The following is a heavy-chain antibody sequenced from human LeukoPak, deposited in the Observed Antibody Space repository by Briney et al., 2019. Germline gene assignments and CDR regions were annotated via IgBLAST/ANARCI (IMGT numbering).Heavy chain of an antibody. CDR1: GFTFSDYY. D-gene: IGHD4-17*01. CDR2: ISTTGSTK. J-gene: IGHJ4*02. CDR3: ARVPTTVTYTDY. Sequence: GGSLRLSCAASGFTFSDYYMSWIRQAPGEGLEWVSYISTTGSTKYYADSVKGRFTISRDNAKNSLYLQTNSLRAEDTAVYYCARVPTTVTYTDYWGQGTLVTVSS. V-gene: IGHV3-11*01.